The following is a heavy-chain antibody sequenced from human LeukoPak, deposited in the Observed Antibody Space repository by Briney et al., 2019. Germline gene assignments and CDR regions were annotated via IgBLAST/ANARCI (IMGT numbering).Heavy chain of an antibody. CDR2: IGTAGDT. D-gene: IGHD1-26*01. Sequence: GGSLRLSCAASGFTFSSYDMHWVRQATGKGLEWVSAIGTAGDTYYPGSVKGRFTISRENAKNSLYLQMNSLRAEDTAVYYCARDGARYSGSSYFDYWGQXTLVTVSS. J-gene: IGHJ4*02. CDR3: ARDGARYSGSSYFDY. CDR1: GFTFSSYD. V-gene: IGHV3-13*01.